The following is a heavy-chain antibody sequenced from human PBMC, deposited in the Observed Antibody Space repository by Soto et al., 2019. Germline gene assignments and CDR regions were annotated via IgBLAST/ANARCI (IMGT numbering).Heavy chain of an antibody. Sequence: EVQLLESGGGLVQPGGSLRLSCAASGFTFSSYAMSWVRQAPGKGLEWVSTISGSGTGTYYAYSVTGRFTISRDNSKNTLYLQMNSLRAEDTAVYYCAKRWRGAVAFDYWGQGTLVTVSS. V-gene: IGHV3-23*01. J-gene: IGHJ4*02. CDR1: GFTFSSYA. D-gene: IGHD6-19*01. CDR3: AKRWRGAVAFDY. CDR2: ISGSGTGT.